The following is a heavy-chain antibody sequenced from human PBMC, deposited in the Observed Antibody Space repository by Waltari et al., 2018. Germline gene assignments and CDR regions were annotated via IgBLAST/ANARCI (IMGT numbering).Heavy chain of an antibody. V-gene: IGHV5-51*01. Sequence: EVQLVQSGAEVKKPGDSLRISCKGSGNRFSDYWVAWVRQMPGKGLEWMGIIYPDDSDTIYSPSLQGQVTISADKSIASAYLQWSSLKASDTAIYYCARGGSSSNSGAFDIWGQGTMVTVSS. D-gene: IGHD6-6*01. CDR3: ARGGSSSNSGAFDI. J-gene: IGHJ3*02. CDR2: IYPDDSDT. CDR1: GNRFSDYW.